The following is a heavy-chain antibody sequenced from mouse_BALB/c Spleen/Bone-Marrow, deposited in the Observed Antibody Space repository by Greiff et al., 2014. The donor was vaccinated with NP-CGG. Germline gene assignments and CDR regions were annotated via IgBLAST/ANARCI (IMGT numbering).Heavy chain of an antibody. D-gene: IGHD2-3*01. V-gene: IGHV5-6-5*01. J-gene: IGHJ3*01. Sequence: EVKVEESGGGLVKPGGSLKLSCAASGFTFSNYVMSWVRQTPEKRLEWVASITSGGSTYYPDSVKGRFTISRDNARNILYLQMSRLRSEDTAMYYCARGRGGYYEFAYWGQGTLVTVSA. CDR2: ITSGGST. CDR3: ARGRGGYYEFAY. CDR1: GFTFSNYV.